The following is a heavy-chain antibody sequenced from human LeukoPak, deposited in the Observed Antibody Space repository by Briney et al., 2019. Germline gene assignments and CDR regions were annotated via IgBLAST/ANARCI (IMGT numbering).Heavy chain of an antibody. V-gene: IGHV3-53*01. CDR1: GFTVSSND. J-gene: IGHJ6*04. CDR2: IYSGGST. Sequence: PGGPLRLSCAASGFTVSSNDISWVRQTPGKGLEWVSIIYSGGSTYYADSVKGRFTISRDNSKNTLYLQMNSLRAEDTAVYYCARDIDNKSPGMDVWGKGTTVTVSS. CDR3: ARDIDNKSPGMDV. D-gene: IGHD3-16*02.